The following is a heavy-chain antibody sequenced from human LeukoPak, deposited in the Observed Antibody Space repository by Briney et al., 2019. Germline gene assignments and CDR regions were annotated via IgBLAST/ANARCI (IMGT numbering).Heavy chain of an antibody. V-gene: IGHV4-59*08. CDR1: GGSISSFY. J-gene: IGHJ6*03. CDR3: ARPYYDFWSGYPGYMDV. Sequence: SETLSLTCTVSGGSISSFYWSWIRQPPGKGLEWIGYISYSGSTNYNPSLKSRVTISVDMSKNQLSLKLSSVTAADTAVYYCARPYYDFWSGYPGYMDVWGKGTTVIVSS. D-gene: IGHD3-3*01. CDR2: ISYSGST.